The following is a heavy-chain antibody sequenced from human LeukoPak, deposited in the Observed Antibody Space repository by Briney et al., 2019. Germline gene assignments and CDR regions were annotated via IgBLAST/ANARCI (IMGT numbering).Heavy chain of an antibody. V-gene: IGHV4-61*01. D-gene: IGHD3-10*01. J-gene: IGHJ4*02. CDR2: IDYSGSI. CDR3: ARFTSPLWLAFDY. Sequence: PSETLSLTCTVSGYSISSGYYWGWIRQPPGKGLEWIGYIDYSGSINYNSSLKSRITISVDTSKNQFSLKLNSVTAADTAVYYCARFTSPLWLAFDYWGQGTLVTVSS. CDR1: GYSISSGYY.